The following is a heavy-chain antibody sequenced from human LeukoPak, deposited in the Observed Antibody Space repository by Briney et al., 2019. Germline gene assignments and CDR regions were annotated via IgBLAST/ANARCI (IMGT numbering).Heavy chain of an antibody. J-gene: IGHJ6*03. V-gene: IGHV1-2*02. D-gene: IGHD1/OR15-1a*01. CDR1: GYTFTGYY. Sequence: ASVKVSCKASGYTFTGYYMHWVRQAPGQGLEWMGWINPNSGGTNYAQKFQDRVTMTRDTSISTAYMELSRLRSDDTAVYYCARGYNWNNHFYYCMDVWGKGTTVTISS. CDR2: INPNSGGT. CDR3: ARGYNWNNHFYYCMDV.